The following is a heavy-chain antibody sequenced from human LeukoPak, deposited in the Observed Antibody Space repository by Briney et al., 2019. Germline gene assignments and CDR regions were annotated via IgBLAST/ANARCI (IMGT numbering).Heavy chain of an antibody. CDR2: IYYSGST. J-gene: IGHJ4*02. D-gene: IGHD6-13*01. CDR1: GGSISSYY. V-gene: IGHV4-59*12. CDR3: ARDPPASSSTHSSSWSFDY. Sequence: SETLSLTCTVSGGSISSYYWSWLRQPPGKGLEWIGYIYYSGSTNYNPSLKSRVTISVDTSKNQFSLKLSSVTAADTAVYYCARDPPASSSTHSSSWSFDYWGQGTLVTVSS.